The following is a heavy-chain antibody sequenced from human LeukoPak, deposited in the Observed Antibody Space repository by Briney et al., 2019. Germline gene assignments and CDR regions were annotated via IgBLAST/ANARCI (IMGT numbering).Heavy chain of an antibody. J-gene: IGHJ6*04. D-gene: IGHD3-9*01. CDR3: ARVLRVIGSPPVPLDV. CDR1: GGSLSSPY. V-gene: IGHV4-59*11. Sequence: SETLSLTCTVSGGSLSSPYWSWIRQPPGKGLEWIGYIYYSGSTNYNPSLKSRVTISVDTSKNQFSLKLSSVTAADTAVYYCARVLRVIGSPPVPLDVWGKGTTVTVSS. CDR2: IYYSGST.